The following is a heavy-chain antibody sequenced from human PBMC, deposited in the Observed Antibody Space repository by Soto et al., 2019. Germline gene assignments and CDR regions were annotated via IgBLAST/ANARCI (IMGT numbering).Heavy chain of an antibody. CDR1: RGSMSSSDW. CDR2: TYHSGNT. V-gene: IGHV4-4*02. CDR3: ATWGSTAFDI. J-gene: IGHJ3*02. D-gene: IGHD3-16*01. Sequence: QLQESGPGLVEPSGTLSLTCAVSRGSMSSSDWWCWVRQAPGKGLEWIGETYHSGNTNYNPSLKSRVTLSVDTSKNQSSLTLTSGAAADTGVYYCATWGSTAFDIWGQGTMVTVSS.